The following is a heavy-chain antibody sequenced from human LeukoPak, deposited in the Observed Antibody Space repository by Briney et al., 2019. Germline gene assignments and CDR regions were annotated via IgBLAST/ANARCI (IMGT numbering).Heavy chain of an antibody. CDR1: GYTFTSYA. V-gene: IGHV1-3*01. D-gene: IGHD3-22*01. CDR3: ATSYYYDIGIDY. Sequence: ASVKVSCKASGYTFTSYAMHWVRQAPGQWLEWMGWINAGNGNTKYSQKFQGRVTITRDTSASTAYMELSSLRSEDTAVYYCATSYYYDIGIDYWGQGTLVTVSS. J-gene: IGHJ4*02. CDR2: INAGNGNT.